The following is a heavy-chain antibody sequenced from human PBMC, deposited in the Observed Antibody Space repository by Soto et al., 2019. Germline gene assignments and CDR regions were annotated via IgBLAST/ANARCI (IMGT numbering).Heavy chain of an antibody. D-gene: IGHD6-13*01. Sequence: EVQLLESGGGLVQPGGSLRLSCAASGFTFSSYAMSWVRQAPGKGLEWVSAISGSGRSTYYADSVKGRFTISRDNSXHTLYLQMNSLRAEDTAVYYYAKEQKDSSTWSELNYWGQGTLVTVSS. CDR2: ISGSGRST. CDR1: GFTFSSYA. CDR3: AKEQKDSSTWSELNY. V-gene: IGHV3-23*01. J-gene: IGHJ4*02.